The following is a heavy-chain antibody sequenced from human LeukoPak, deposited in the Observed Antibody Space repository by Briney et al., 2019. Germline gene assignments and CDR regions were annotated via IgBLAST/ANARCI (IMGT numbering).Heavy chain of an antibody. CDR2: IKRDGSEK. Sequence: GGSLRLSCAASGFTFSSYWMSWVRQAPGKGLEWVANIKRDGSEKYYVDSVKGRFTISRDNAKNSLYLQMNSLRAEDTAVYYCARDLPLSADIVVVPAAPFDYWGQGTLVTVSS. J-gene: IGHJ4*02. V-gene: IGHV3-7*01. CDR3: ARDLPLSADIVVVPAAPFDY. D-gene: IGHD2-2*01. CDR1: GFTFSSYW.